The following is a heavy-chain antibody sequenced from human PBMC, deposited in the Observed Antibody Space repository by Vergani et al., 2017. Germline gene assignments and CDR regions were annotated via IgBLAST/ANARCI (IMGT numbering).Heavy chain of an antibody. D-gene: IGHD6-19*01. J-gene: IGHJ5*02. CDR1: GGPFSSYA. V-gene: IGHV1-69*01. Sequence: QVQLVQSGAEVKKPGSSVKVSCKASGGPFSSYAISWVRQAPGHGLEWMGGIIPIFGTANYAQKFQGRVTITADESTSTAYMELSSLRSEDTAVYYCAGDRGDRRAVAGTRSWFDHWGQGTLVTVSS. CDR3: AGDRGDRRAVAGTRSWFDH. CDR2: IIPIFGTA.